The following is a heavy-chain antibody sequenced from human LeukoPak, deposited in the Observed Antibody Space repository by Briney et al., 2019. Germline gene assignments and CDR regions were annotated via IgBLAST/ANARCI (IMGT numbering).Heavy chain of an antibody. CDR2: ISGSGGST. V-gene: IGHV3-23*01. Sequence: PGGSLRLSCAASGFTFSSYAMSWVRQAPGKGLEWVSAISGSGGSTYYADSVKGRFTISRDNSKNTLYLQMNSLRAEDTAVYYCAKLPYDYIWGSYRYFCYFDYWGQGTLVTVSS. CDR3: AKLPYDYIWGSYRYFCYFDY. CDR1: GFTFSSYA. D-gene: IGHD3-16*02. J-gene: IGHJ4*02.